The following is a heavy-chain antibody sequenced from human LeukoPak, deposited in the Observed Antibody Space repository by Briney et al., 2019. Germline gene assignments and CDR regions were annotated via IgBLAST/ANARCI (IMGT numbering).Heavy chain of an antibody. J-gene: IGHJ3*02. Sequence: SETLSLTCTVSGGSISSGGYYWSWIRQPPGKGLEWIGYIYYSGSTYYNPSLKSRVTISVDTSKNQFSLKLSSVTAADTAVYYCARDAYAGAIAAAGTFGAFDIWGQGTMVTVSS. CDR3: ARDAYAGAIAAAGTFGAFDI. D-gene: IGHD6-13*01. CDR1: GGSISSGGYY. V-gene: IGHV4-31*03. CDR2: IYYSGST.